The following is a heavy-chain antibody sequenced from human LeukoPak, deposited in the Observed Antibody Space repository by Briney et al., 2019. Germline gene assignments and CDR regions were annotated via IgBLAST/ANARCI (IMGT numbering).Heavy chain of an antibody. CDR1: GGSISSYY. J-gene: IGHJ4*02. Sequence: ASETLSLTCTVSGGSISSYYWSWIRQPPGKGLEWIGYIYTSGSTNYNPSLKSRVTISVDTSKNQFSLKLSSVTAADTAVYYCARLYDSSGYYFDYWGQGTLVTVSS. CDR3: ARLYDSSGYYFDY. V-gene: IGHV4-4*09. CDR2: IYTSGST. D-gene: IGHD3-22*01.